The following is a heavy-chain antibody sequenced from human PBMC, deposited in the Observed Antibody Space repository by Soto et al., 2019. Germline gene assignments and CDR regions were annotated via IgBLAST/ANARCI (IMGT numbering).Heavy chain of an antibody. CDR2: INVYNGNT. Sequence: QVQLVQSGAEVKKPGASVKVSCKASGYTFTSYGISWVRQAPGQGLEWMGWINVYNGNTNYAQKLQGRVIMTTDTSTSTAYLDLRSLRSDDTAVYFCARDTSRGEYDYWGQGTLVTVSS. D-gene: IGHD3-10*01. V-gene: IGHV1-18*01. J-gene: IGHJ4*02. CDR1: GYTFTSYG. CDR3: ARDTSRGEYDY.